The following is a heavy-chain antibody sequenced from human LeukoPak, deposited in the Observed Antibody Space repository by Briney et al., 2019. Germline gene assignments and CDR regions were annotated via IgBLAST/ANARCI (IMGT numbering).Heavy chain of an antibody. J-gene: IGHJ6*02. Sequence: GASVKVSCKASGGTFSNYAISWVRQAPGQGLEWMGWISAYNGNTNYAQKLQGRVTMTTDTSTSTAYMELRSLRSDDTAVYYCARDRFRTVTVHYYYYYGMDVWGQGTTVTVSS. D-gene: IGHD4-17*01. CDR2: ISAYNGNT. V-gene: IGHV1-18*01. CDR3: ARDRFRTVTVHYYYYYGMDV. CDR1: GGTFSNYA.